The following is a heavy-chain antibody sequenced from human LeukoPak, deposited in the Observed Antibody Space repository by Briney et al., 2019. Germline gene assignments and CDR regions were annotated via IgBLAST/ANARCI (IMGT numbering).Heavy chain of an antibody. CDR3: ARDRGYSSSLDY. CDR1: GFTFSSYS. CDR2: ISSSSSYI. Sequence: PGGSLRLSCAASGFTFSSYSMNWVRQAPGKGLEWVSSISSSSSYIYYADSVKGRFTISRDNAKNSLYLQMNSLRAKDTAVYYCARDRGYSSSLDYWGQGTLVTVSS. D-gene: IGHD6-13*01. V-gene: IGHV3-21*01. J-gene: IGHJ4*02.